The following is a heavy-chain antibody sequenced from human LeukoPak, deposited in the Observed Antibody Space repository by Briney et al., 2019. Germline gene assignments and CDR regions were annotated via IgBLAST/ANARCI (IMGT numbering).Heavy chain of an antibody. CDR2: IWYDGGIK. D-gene: IGHD3-22*01. Sequence: GRSLRLSCAASGFTFNTYGMNWVRQAPGKGLEWVAIIWYDGGIKYYADSVKGRFTISRDNSENTLYLQMNSLRSEDTAVYYCARTISSGYYYGMDVWGQGTTVTVSS. CDR3: ARTISSGYYYGMDV. V-gene: IGHV3-33*01. J-gene: IGHJ6*02. CDR1: GFTFNTYG.